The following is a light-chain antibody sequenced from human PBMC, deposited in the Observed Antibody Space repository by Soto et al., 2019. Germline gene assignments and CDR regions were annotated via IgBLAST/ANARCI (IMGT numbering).Light chain of an antibody. CDR3: QQGSTTPIT. CDR1: QSVNTW. CDR2: DAS. Sequence: DIQMTQSPSTLSASGGARVTITCRASQSVNTWLAWYQQKPGKAPVLLIYDASSLKSGVPSRFSGSGSGTEFTLTISSLQPEDFATYYCQQGSTTPITFGLGTRLEIK. J-gene: IGKJ5*01. V-gene: IGKV1-5*01.